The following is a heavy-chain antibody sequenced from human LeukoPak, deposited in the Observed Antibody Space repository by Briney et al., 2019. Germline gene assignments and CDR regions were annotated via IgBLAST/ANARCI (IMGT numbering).Heavy chain of an antibody. CDR2: MNPNSGNT. Sequence: ASVKVSCKASGYTFTSYDINWVRQATGQGLEWMGWMNPNSGNTGYAQKFQGRVTMTRNTSISTAYMELSRLRSEDTAAYCCARRCSGYDEMDYWGQGTLVTVSS. J-gene: IGHJ4*02. D-gene: IGHD5-12*01. CDR1: GYTFTSYD. CDR3: ARRCSGYDEMDY. V-gene: IGHV1-8*01.